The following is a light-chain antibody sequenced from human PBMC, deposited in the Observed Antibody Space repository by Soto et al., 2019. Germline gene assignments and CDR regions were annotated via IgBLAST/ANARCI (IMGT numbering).Light chain of an antibody. V-gene: IGLV3-21*02. J-gene: IGLJ1*01. CDR2: DDR. Sequence: SYELTQPPSVSVAPGQTARITCGGNNIGSKGVHWYQQKPGQAPVLVVYDDRDRPSGIPERFSGSNSGNTATLTISRVEAGDEADYYCQVWDSSSDHDVFGTGTKLTVL. CDR1: NIGSKG. CDR3: QVWDSSSDHDV.